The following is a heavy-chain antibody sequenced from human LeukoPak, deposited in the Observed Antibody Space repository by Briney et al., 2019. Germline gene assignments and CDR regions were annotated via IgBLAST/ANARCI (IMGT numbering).Heavy chain of an antibody. Sequence: GGSLRLSCAASGFTFSSYGMHWVRQAPGKGLEWVAVILSDGSKEFYTDSVKGRFTISRDNSKNTLYLQMNSLRAEDTAVYYCAKDRYYDSSGYSAYWGQGTLVTVSS. CDR2: ILSDGSKE. CDR3: AKDRYYDSSGYSAY. V-gene: IGHV3-33*06. CDR1: GFTFSSYG. J-gene: IGHJ4*02. D-gene: IGHD3-22*01.